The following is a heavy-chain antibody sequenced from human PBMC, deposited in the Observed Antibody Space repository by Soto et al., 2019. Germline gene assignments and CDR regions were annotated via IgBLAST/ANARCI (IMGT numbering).Heavy chain of an antibody. CDR2: INHSGST. V-gene: IGHV4-34*01. CDR3: ARERPYCSSTSCYRSYYYYYYYMDV. J-gene: IGHJ6*03. Sequence: SETLSLTCAVYGGSFSGYYWSWIRQPPGKGLEWIGEINHSGSTNYNPSLKSRVTISVDTSKNQFSLRLSSVTAADTAVYYCARERPYCSSTSCYRSYYYYYYYMDVWGKGTTVTVSS. CDR1: GGSFSGYY. D-gene: IGHD2-2*01.